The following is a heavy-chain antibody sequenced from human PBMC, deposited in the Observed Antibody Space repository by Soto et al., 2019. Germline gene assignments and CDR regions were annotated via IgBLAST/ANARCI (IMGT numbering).Heavy chain of an antibody. J-gene: IGHJ3*01. CDR3: GRELGYDQTGGSVLDV. CDR2: ISHDGGDS. Sequence: QVQLVDSGGGVVQPGRSLRLSCTASGFTFSSNSLHWVRQAPGKGLEWVTAISHDGGDSYDADSGKGRFTISRANSKGKQYLQMSSLSPADTAIYYCGRELGYDQTGGSVLDVWGRGTMVTVSS. V-gene: IGHV3-30-3*01. D-gene: IGHD3-22*01. CDR1: GFTFSSNS.